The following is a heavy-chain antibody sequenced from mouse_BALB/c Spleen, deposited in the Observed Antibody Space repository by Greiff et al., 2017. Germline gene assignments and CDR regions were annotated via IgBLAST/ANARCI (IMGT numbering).Heavy chain of an antibody. J-gene: IGHJ2*01. D-gene: IGHD4-1*01. V-gene: IGHV3-6*02. Sequence: ESGPGLVKPSQSLSLTCSVTGYSITSGYYWNWIRQFPGNKLEWMGYISYDGSNNYNPSLKNRISITRDTSKNQFFLKLNSVTTEDTATYYCARDPLTGTDYWGQGTTLTVSS. CDR3: ARDPLTGTDY. CDR2: ISYDGSN. CDR1: GYSITSGYY.